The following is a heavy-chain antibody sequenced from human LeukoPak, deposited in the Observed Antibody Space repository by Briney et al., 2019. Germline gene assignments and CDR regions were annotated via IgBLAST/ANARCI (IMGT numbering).Heavy chain of an antibody. CDR2: TYYRSKWYN. CDR1: GDSVSSKSAA. V-gene: IGHV6-1*01. CDR3: ARSSLGTFYFDY. J-gene: IGHJ4*02. Sequence: SQTLSLTCAISGDSVSSKSAAWNWIRQSPSRGLEWLGRTYYRSKWYNDYPVSVKSRVTINPDTSNNQFSLQLNSLTPEDTAVYYCARSSLGTFYFDYWGQGTLVTVSS. D-gene: IGHD7-27*01.